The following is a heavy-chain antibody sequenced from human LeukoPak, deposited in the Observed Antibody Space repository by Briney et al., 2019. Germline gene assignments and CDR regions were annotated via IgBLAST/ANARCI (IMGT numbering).Heavy chain of an antibody. CDR1: GCTFSSYG. V-gene: IGHV3-33*01. CDR3: ARLRNDAFDI. Sequence: GGSLRLSCAASGCTFSSYGMHWVRRAPGKGLEWVAVIWYDGSNKYYVDSVKGRFTISRDNSKSTLYLQMNSLRAEDTAVYYCARLRNDAFDIWGQGTVVTVSS. CDR2: IWYDGSNK. J-gene: IGHJ3*02. D-gene: IGHD1-14*01.